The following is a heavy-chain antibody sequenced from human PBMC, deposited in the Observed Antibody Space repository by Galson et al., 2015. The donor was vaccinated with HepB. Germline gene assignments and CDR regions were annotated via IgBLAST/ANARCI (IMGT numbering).Heavy chain of an antibody. J-gene: IGHJ4*02. V-gene: IGHV3-23*01. CDR2: ISGSGGST. D-gene: IGHD5-12*01. CDR1: GFTFSSYA. Sequence: SLRLSCAASGFTFSSYAMSWVRQAPGKGLEWVSAISGSGGSTYYADSVKGRFTISRDNSKSTLFLQVNSLRAEDTAVYYCAKYPYGGYGVTYFDYWGQGTLVTVSS. CDR3: AKYPYGGYGVTYFDY.